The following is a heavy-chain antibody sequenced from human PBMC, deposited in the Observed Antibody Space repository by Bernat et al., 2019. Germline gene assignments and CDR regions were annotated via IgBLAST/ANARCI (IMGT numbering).Heavy chain of an antibody. CDR3: ARGPLGEPPHDY. V-gene: IGHV3-21*01. Sequence: EVQLVESGGGLVKPGGSLRLSCVGSGFTFSSYSMNWVRQAPGKGLEWVSSISGGSSYIYYADSMTGRFTISRDNAKNSLYLQMDSLRAEDTAVYFCARGPLGEPPHDYWGQGTLVTVSS. D-gene: IGHD3-10*01. CDR1: GFTFSSYS. J-gene: IGHJ4*02. CDR2: ISGGSSYI.